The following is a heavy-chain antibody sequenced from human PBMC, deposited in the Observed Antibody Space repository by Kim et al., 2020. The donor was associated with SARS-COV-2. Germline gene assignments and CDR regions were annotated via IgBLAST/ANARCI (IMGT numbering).Heavy chain of an antibody. CDR2: INHSGST. CDR3: ARGRFGIKHSSSWAGCYMDV. J-gene: IGHJ6*03. CDR1: GGSFSGYY. Sequence: SETLSLTCAVYGGSFSGYYWSWIRQPPGKGLEWIGEINHSGSTNYNPSLKSRVTISVDTSKNQFSLKLSSVTAADTAVYYCARGRFGIKHSSSWAGCYMDVWGKGTTVTVSS. V-gene: IGHV4-34*01. D-gene: IGHD6-13*01.